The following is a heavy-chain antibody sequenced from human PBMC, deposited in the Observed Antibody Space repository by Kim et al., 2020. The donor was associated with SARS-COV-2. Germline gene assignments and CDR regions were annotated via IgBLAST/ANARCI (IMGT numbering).Heavy chain of an antibody. J-gene: IGHJ3*02. Sequence: SETLSLTCTVSGGSINSTTYYWGWIRQPPGQGLEWFANTYYTGTTFYTPTLRSRVTISVDTSKNQFSLKLSTVTAADTALYYCAACAGEVYPVADYPPFNAGSIWGQGTRVTVSS. CDR1: GGSINSTTYY. CDR3: AACAGEVYPVADYPPFNAGSI. CDR2: TYYTGTT. V-gene: IGHV4-39*01. D-gene: IGHD3-10*01.